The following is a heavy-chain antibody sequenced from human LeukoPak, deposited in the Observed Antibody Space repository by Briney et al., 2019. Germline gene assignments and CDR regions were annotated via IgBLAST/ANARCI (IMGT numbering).Heavy chain of an antibody. CDR3: ARATVGATSDFDY. CDR1: GFTFSNYW. Sequence: GGSLRLSCAASGFTFSNYWMHWVRQAPGKGLVWVSRINTDGSSTSYADSAKGRFTISRDNAKNTLYLQMNSLRAEDTAVYYCARATVGATSDFDYWGQGTLVTVSS. V-gene: IGHV3-74*01. D-gene: IGHD1-26*01. J-gene: IGHJ4*02. CDR2: INTDGSST.